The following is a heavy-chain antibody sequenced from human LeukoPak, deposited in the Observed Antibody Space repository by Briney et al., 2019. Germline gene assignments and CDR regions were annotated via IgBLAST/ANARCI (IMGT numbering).Heavy chain of an antibody. J-gene: IGHJ4*02. CDR2: INQDESSQ. D-gene: IGHD2-2*01. CDR1: GFSFTTYW. Sequence: PGGSLRLSCAASGFSFTTYWMGWVRQAPGKGLEWVANINQDESSQYYVDSVKGRFTISRDNAENSLFLQMNSLRPEDTAIYYCVRGFVPAALGTFDYWGQGTLVTVSS. CDR3: VRGFVPAALGTFDY. V-gene: IGHV3-7*01.